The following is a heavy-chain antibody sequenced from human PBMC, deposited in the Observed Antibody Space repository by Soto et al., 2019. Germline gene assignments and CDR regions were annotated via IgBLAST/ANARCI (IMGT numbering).Heavy chain of an antibody. Sequence: SVKVSCKASGYTFTSYVISWVRQAPGQGLEWMGRIIPILGIANYAQKFQGRVTITADKSTSTAYMELSSLRSEDTAVYYCARGLAPVRAADYYYYYMDVWGKGTTVTVSS. CDR3: ARGLAPVRAADYYYYYMDV. J-gene: IGHJ6*03. D-gene: IGHD2-15*01. CDR2: IIPILGIA. CDR1: GYTFTSYV. V-gene: IGHV1-69*04.